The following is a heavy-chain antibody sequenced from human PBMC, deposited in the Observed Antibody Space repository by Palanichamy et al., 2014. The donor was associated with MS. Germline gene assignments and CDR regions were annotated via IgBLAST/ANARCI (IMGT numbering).Heavy chain of an antibody. CDR3: ARDRGDSSGLNYYYYGMDV. V-gene: IGHV4-31*03. Sequence: QVQLQESGPGLVKPSQTLSLTCTVSGGSISSGGYYWSWIRQHPGKGLEWIGYIYYSGSTYYNPSLKSRVTISVDTSKNQFSLKLSSVTAADTAVYYCARDRGDSSGLNYYYYGMDVWGQGTTVTVSS. D-gene: IGHD3-22*01. CDR2: IYYSGST. CDR1: GGSISSGGYY. J-gene: IGHJ6*02.